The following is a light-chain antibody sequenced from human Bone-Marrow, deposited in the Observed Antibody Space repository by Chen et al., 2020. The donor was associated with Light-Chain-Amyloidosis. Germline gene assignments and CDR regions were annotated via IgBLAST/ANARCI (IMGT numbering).Light chain of an antibody. CDR1: SSDVGSYNL. J-gene: IGLJ2*01. Sequence: HSALTQPASVSGSPGQSITISCPGTSSDVGSYNLVSWYQHPPGKVPKLLIYEASKRPSGVSNRFSGSQSGNTASLTISGLQAEDEADYYCSSYVGSGTFVVFGGGTKVTVL. V-gene: IGLV2-23*02. CDR2: EAS. CDR3: SSYVGSGTFVV.